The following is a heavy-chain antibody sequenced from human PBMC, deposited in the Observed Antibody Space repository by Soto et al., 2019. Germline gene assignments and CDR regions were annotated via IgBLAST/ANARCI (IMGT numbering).Heavy chain of an antibody. J-gene: IGHJ5*02. CDR1: GGSLSIYY. V-gene: IGHV4-59*01. D-gene: IGHD3-16*02. Sequence: PSLPFPVSGGSLSIYYWSWIRQPHGKGLEWIGYIYYSGSTNYNPSLKSRVTISVDTSKNQFSLKLSSVTAADTAVYYCARSVWGSYRYYGWFDPWGQGTLVTVSA. CDR3: ARSVWGSYRYYGWFDP. CDR2: IYYSGST.